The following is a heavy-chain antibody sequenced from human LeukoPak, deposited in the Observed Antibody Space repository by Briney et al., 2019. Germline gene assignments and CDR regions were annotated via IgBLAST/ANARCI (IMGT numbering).Heavy chain of an antibody. J-gene: IGHJ3*02. CDR3: AREVYSGSYSVTGAFDI. CDR1: GGSFSGYY. CDR2: INHSGST. Sequence: PSETLSLTCAVYGGSFSGYYWSWIRQPPGKGLEWIGEINHSGSTNYNPSLKSRVTISVDTSKNQFSLKLSSVTAADTAVYYCAREVYSGSYSVTGAFDIWGQGTMVTVSS. V-gene: IGHV4-34*01. D-gene: IGHD1-26*01.